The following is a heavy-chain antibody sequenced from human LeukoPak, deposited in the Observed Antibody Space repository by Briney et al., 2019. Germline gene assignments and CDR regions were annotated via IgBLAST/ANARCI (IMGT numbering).Heavy chain of an antibody. CDR1: GFTYSSYW. V-gene: IGHV3-74*01. Sequence: GGSLRLSCTASGFTYSSYWMRWVRQAPGKGLVWVGHINSDESSTTYADSVKGRFTISRDNAKNTLYLQMNSLRAEDTAVYYCARGLTIFGAVNDAFDIWGQGTMVTVSS. CDR2: INSDESST. D-gene: IGHD3-3*01. CDR3: ARGLTIFGAVNDAFDI. J-gene: IGHJ3*02.